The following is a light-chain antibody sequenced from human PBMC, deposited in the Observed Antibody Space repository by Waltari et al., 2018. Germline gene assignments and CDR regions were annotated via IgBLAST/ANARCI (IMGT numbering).Light chain of an antibody. CDR3: SSYTASSTRV. CDR1: RSDVGGYNY. CDR2: EVS. V-gene: IGLV2-14*01. Sequence: QSALTQPASVSGSPGQSITISCTGPRSDVGGYNYVSWYQQHPDKVPKLIIFEVSHRPSGVSDRFSGSKSGNTASLTISGLQTEDEANYYCSSYTASSTRVFGGGTTLTVL. J-gene: IGLJ3*02.